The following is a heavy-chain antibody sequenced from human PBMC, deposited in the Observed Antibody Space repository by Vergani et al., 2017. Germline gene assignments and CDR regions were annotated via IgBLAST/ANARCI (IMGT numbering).Heavy chain of an antibody. J-gene: IGHJ6*02. D-gene: IGHD2-21*01. CDR3: AKARDPNCKGGNCYAYYYGLDL. CDR2: ISGSGGNT. Sequence: EVQLLESGGNLIQPGGSLRLSCGASGFTFFSYAMTWVRLAPGKGLQWVSAISGSGGNTFYTDSVKCRFTISRDNSKDTLYLQMNSLRVEDTAIYYCAKARDPNCKGGNCYAYYYGLDLWGQGTTVTVSS. CDR1: GFTFFSYA. V-gene: IGHV3-23*01.